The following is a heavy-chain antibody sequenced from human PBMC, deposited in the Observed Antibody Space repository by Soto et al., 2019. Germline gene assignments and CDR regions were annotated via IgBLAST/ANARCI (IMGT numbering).Heavy chain of an antibody. D-gene: IGHD1-26*01. CDR1: GFTFSSYG. CDR3: AKEIKPVSSPWDFDY. CDR2: ISYDGSLK. J-gene: IGHJ4*02. V-gene: IGHV3-30*18. Sequence: ESGGGVVQPGRSLRLSCTASGFTFSSYGMSWVRQAPGKGLEWMTIISYDGSLKYYADSVKGRFTVSRDNSMNTLYLQMNSLRADDTAVYYCAKEIKPVSSPWDFDYWGQGTLVTVSS.